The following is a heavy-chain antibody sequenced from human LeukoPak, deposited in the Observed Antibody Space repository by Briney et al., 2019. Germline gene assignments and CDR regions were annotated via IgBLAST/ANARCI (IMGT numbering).Heavy chain of an antibody. J-gene: IGHJ4*02. CDR3: ARDQSFSGYDYIDY. V-gene: IGHV1-2*02. Sequence: ASVKVSCKASGYTFTGYYMHWVRQAPGQGLEWMGWINPNSGGTNYAQKFQGRVTMTRDTSISTAYMELSRLRSDDTAVCYCARDQSFSGYDYIDYWGQGTLVTVSS. CDR2: INPNSGGT. D-gene: IGHD5-12*01. CDR1: GYTFTGYY.